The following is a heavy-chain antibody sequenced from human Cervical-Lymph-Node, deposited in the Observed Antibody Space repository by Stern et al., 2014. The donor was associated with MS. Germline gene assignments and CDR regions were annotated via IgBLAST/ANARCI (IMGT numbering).Heavy chain of an antibody. J-gene: IGHJ4*02. CDR2: IYPRDSDA. CDR1: GYTFTTYW. Sequence: VQLGQSGAEVIKPGESLKISCKASGYTFTTYWIGWVRQVSGKGLEWMGIIYPRDSDARLSPSFQGQVTISVDKSITTAYLQWSSLKASDTAMYYCARRGPAAEIDFWGQGTLVTVSS. V-gene: IGHV5-51*01. D-gene: IGHD6-13*01. CDR3: ARRGPAAEIDF.